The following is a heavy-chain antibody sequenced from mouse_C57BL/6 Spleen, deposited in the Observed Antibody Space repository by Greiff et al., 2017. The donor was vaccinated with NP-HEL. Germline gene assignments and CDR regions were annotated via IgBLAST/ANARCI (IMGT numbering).Heavy chain of an antibody. CDR2: IYPGNSDT. J-gene: IGHJ4*01. CDR1: GYTFTSYW. Sequence: EVQLQQSGTVLARPGASVKMSCKTSGYTFTSYWMHWVKQRPGQGLEWIGAIYPGNSDTSYNQKFKGKAKLTAVTSASTAYMELSSLTNEDSAVYYCTRSESPYAMDYWGQGTSVTVSS. V-gene: IGHV1-5*01. CDR3: TRSESPYAMDY.